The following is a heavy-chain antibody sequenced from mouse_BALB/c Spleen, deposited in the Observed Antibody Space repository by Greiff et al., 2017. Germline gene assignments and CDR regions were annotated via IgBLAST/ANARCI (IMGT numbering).Heavy chain of an antibody. Sequence: EVQLVESGGGLVQPGGSRKLSCAASGFTFSSFGMHWVRQAPEKGLEWVAYISSGSSTIYYADTVKGRFTISRDNPKNTLFLQMTSLRSEDTAMYYCAREKAYGNSFAYWGQGTLVTVSA. V-gene: IGHV5-17*02. D-gene: IGHD2-1*01. CDR2: ISSGSSTI. J-gene: IGHJ3*01. CDR1: GFTFSSFG. CDR3: AREKAYGNSFAY.